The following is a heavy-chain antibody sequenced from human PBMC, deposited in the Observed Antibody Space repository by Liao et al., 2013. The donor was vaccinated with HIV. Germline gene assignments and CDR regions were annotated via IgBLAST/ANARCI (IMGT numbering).Heavy chain of an antibody. CDR2: IYTSGST. D-gene: IGHD3-3*01. CDR3: ARELERITIFGVVSPYWYFDL. V-gene: IGHV4-4*07. Sequence: QVQLQESGPGLVKPSETLSLTCTVSGGSVSSFYWSWIRQPAGKDLEWIGRIYTSGSTNYNPSLKSRVTISLDTSKNQFSLKLSSVTAADTAVYYCARELERITIFGVVSPYWYFDLWGRGTLVTVSS. J-gene: IGHJ2*01. CDR1: GGSVSSFY.